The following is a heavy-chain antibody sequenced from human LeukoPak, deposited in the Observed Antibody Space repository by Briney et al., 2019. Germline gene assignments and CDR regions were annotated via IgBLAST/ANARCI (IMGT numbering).Heavy chain of an antibody. J-gene: IGHJ4*02. Sequence: GGSLRLCCTASGFTFGDYVMSWFRQAPGKGLEWVGFVRSKAYGETTEYAASVKGRFIISRDDSKSIAYLQMCSLKTEDTAIYYCTRGSDTIFGVSRDGFDYWGQGTLVTVSS. CDR2: VRSKAYGETT. CDR1: GFTFGDYV. CDR3: TRGSDTIFGVSRDGFDY. V-gene: IGHV3-49*03. D-gene: IGHD3-3*01.